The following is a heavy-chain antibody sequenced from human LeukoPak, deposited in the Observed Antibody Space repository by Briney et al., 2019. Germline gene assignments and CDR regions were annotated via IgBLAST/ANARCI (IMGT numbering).Heavy chain of an antibody. V-gene: IGHV3-33*01. CDR1: GFTFSNYA. D-gene: IGHD6-19*01. J-gene: IGHJ5*01. Sequence: GRSLRLSCAASGFTFSNYAMHWVRQAPGKGLEWVTVIWYDGSNTYYADSVKGRFTISRDNSKNMLYLQINSLRAEDTAIYYCARPSWSTGYNSGWFDSWGQGTVVTVSS. CDR3: ARPSWSTGYNSGWFDS. CDR2: IWYDGSNT.